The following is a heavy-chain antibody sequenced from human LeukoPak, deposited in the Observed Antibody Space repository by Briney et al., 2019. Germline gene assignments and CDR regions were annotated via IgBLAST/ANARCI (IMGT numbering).Heavy chain of an antibody. J-gene: IGHJ4*02. Sequence: PGGSLRLSCAASGFTFSSYWMSWVRQAPGKGLEWVAVISYDGSNKYYADSVKGRFTISRDNSKNTLYLQMNSLRAEDTAVYHCARDRSISPWFGEFLYWGQGTLVTVSS. CDR1: GFTFSSYW. D-gene: IGHD3-10*01. CDR3: ARDRSISPWFGEFLY. CDR2: ISYDGSNK. V-gene: IGHV3-30*03.